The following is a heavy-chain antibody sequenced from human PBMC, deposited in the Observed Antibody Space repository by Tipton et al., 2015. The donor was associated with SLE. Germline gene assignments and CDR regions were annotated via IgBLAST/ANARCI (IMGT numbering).Heavy chain of an antibody. CDR3: ARHDPAGGKGQQLVPLFDY. D-gene: IGHD6-13*01. J-gene: IGHJ4*02. CDR2: IYYSGST. Sequence: TLSLTCTVSGGSISSSSYYWGWIRQPPGKGLEWIGYIYYSGSTNYNPSLKSRVTISVDTSKNQFSLKLGSVTAADTAVYYCARHDPAGGKGQQLVPLFDYWGQGTLVTVSS. V-gene: IGHV4-61*05. CDR1: GGSISSSSYY.